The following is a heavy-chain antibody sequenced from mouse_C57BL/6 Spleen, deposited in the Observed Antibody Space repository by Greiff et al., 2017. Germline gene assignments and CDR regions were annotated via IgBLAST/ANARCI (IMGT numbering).Heavy chain of an antibody. CDR2: ILPGSGST. D-gene: IGHD4-1*01. Sequence: QVQLQQSGAELMKPGASVKLSCKATGYTFTGYWIEWVKQRPGHGLEWIGEILPGSGSTNYNEKFKGKATFTADTSSNTAYMQLSSLTTEDSASYYCARGRYRGYTTGDYYAMDYWGQGTSVTVSS. CDR3: ARGRYRGYTTGDYYAMDY. J-gene: IGHJ4*01. V-gene: IGHV1-9*01. CDR1: GYTFTGYW.